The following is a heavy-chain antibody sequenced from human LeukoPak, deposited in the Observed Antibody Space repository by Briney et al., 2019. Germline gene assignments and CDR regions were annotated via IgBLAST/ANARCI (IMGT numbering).Heavy chain of an antibody. V-gene: IGHV4-39*01. J-gene: IGHJ6*03. CDR1: GGSISSSSYY. Sequence: SETLSLTCTVSGGSISSSSYYWGWIRQPPGKGLEWIGSIYYSGSTYYNPSLKSRVTISVDTSKNQFSLKLSSVTAADTAVYYCARVVVPAAISDYYYMDVWGKGTTVTVSS. D-gene: IGHD2-2*01. CDR3: ARVVVPAAISDYYYMDV. CDR2: IYYSGST.